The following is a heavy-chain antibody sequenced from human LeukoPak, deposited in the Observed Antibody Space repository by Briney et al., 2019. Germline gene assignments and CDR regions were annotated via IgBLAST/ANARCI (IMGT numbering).Heavy chain of an antibody. D-gene: IGHD1-26*01. V-gene: IGHV1-18*01. Sequence: GASVKVSCKASGYTFTSYGISWVRQAPGQGLEWMGWISAYNGNTNYAQKLQGRVTMTTDTSTSTVYMELSSLRSEDTAVYYCAREGGGGANWFDPWGQGTLVTVSS. CDR2: ISAYNGNT. CDR3: AREGGGGANWFDP. CDR1: GYTFTSYG. J-gene: IGHJ5*02.